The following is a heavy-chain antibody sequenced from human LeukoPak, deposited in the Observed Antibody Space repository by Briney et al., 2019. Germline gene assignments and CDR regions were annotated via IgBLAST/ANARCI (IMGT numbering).Heavy chain of an antibody. CDR2: VNRDGSET. V-gene: IGHV3-7*01. CDR3: ARDPTPKWELLPYFDY. Sequence: GGSLRLSCAASGFALSSHWMTWVRQVPGRGPEWVANVNRDGSETYYLDSVKGRFTISKDNAKNSLYLQMNSLRAEDTAVYYCARDPTPKWELLPYFDYWGQGILVTVSS. D-gene: IGHD1-26*01. J-gene: IGHJ4*02. CDR1: GFALSSHW.